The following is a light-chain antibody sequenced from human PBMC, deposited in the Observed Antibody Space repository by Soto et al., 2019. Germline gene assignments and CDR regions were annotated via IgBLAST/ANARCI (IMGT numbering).Light chain of an antibody. Sequence: EIVLTQSPGTLSLSPGERATLYCWASQSVSDSSLAWYHQKPGQAPRLLIYGASRRATGIPDTFSGSGSGTDFTLTISRLEPEDFAVYYCQLYGDSPMYTFGQGTKLEIK. CDR1: QSVSDSS. CDR3: QLYGDSPMYT. V-gene: IGKV3-20*01. J-gene: IGKJ2*01. CDR2: GAS.